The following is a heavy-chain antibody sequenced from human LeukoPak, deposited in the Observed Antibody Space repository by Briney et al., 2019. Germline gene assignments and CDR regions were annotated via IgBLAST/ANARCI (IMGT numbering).Heavy chain of an antibody. CDR1: GGSITSSSYY. Sequence: SETLSLTCTVPGGSITSSSYYWGWIRQPPGKGPEWIGSIYYSGSTYYNPSLKSRLTISVDTSKNQFSLNLSSVTAADTAVYYCARHAHYSYYMDVWGKGTTVTVSS. CDR2: IYYSGST. J-gene: IGHJ6*03. V-gene: IGHV4-39*01. CDR3: ARHAHYSYYMDV.